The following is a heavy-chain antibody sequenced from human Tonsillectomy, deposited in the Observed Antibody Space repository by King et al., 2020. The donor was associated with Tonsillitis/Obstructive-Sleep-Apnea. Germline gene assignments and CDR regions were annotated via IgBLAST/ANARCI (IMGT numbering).Heavy chain of an antibody. CDR1: GGSISSYY. Sequence: QLQESGPGLVKPSETLSLTCTVSGGSISSYYWSWIRQPPGKGLEWIGYIYHSGTANYKPSLKSRVTISIDTSRNQFSLNLRSVTAADTAVYYCARHVGLNYFDYWGQGTLVTVSS. V-gene: IGHV4-59*08. CDR2: IYHSGTA. J-gene: IGHJ4*02. CDR3: ARHVGLNYFDY. D-gene: IGHD1-26*01.